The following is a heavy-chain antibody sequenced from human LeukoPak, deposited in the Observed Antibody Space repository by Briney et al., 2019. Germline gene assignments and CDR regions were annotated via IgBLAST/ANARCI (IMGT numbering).Heavy chain of an antibody. CDR2: ISGSGDSI. Sequence: GGSLRLSCAASGFAFSNYGMSWVRQAPGKGLEWVSIISGSGDSIYYADSVKGRFTISRDNSKNTLYLQMNSLRAEDTAVYYCAKSGSYHAFDIWGQGTMVTVSS. D-gene: IGHD3-16*02. V-gene: IGHV3-23*01. J-gene: IGHJ3*02. CDR3: AKSGSYHAFDI. CDR1: GFAFSNYG.